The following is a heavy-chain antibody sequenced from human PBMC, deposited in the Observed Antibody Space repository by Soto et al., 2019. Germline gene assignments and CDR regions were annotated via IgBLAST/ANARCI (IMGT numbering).Heavy chain of an antibody. CDR3: VRGVLEIIVGAHKKLAS. CDR1: GFTFSRYE. J-gene: IGHJ1*01. V-gene: IGHV3-48*03. CDR2: ISSSGSTI. D-gene: IGHD1-26*01. Sequence: GGSLRLSCGASGFTFSRYEMNWVRQAPGKGLEWVSYISSSGSTIYYADSVKGRFTISRDNAKNSLYLQMNSLRAEDTAVYYCVRGVLEIIVGAHKKLASWGQGTLVTVSS.